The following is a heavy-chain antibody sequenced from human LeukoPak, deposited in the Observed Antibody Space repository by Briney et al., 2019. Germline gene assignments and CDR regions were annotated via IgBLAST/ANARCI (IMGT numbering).Heavy chain of an antibody. Sequence: GASVKVSCKASGGTFSSYAISWVRQAPGQGLEWMGGIIPICGTANYAQKFQGRVTITADESTSTAYMELSSLRSEDTAVYYCARAGSGTGGYYYYGMDVWGQGTTVTVSS. CDR1: GGTFSSYA. CDR2: IIPICGTA. V-gene: IGHV1-69*13. CDR3: ARAGSGTGGYYYYGMDV. D-gene: IGHD2-15*01. J-gene: IGHJ6*02.